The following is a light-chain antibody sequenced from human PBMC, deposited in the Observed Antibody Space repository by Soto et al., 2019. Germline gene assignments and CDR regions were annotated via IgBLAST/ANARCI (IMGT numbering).Light chain of an antibody. J-gene: IGKJ2*01. CDR3: LQDYSYPRT. V-gene: IGKV1-6*01. CDR1: QGIRND. CDR2: AAS. Sequence: AIKMTQSPSSLSASVGDRVTITCRASQGIRNDLGWYQQKAGKAPKLLLYAASSLQSGVPSRFSGSGSGTDFTLTIYSLQPEDSATYFCLQDYSYPRTFGQGTKLEIK.